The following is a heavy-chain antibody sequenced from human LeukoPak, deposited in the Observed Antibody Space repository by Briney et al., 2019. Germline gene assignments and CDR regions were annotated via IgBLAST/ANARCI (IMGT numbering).Heavy chain of an antibody. CDR2: IHPNSGGT. CDR1: GYTLTGYF. Sequence: AAVKVSCKASGYTLTGYFIHWVRPAPRQGPEWMGWIHPNSGGTSYAQKFQGKVTMTRDTSISLAYMELSSLTSDDTAVYYCARCSEFGSSCYYFDYWGQGTLVIVSS. J-gene: IGHJ4*02. D-gene: IGHD2-2*01. V-gene: IGHV1-2*02. CDR3: ARCSEFGSSCYYFDY.